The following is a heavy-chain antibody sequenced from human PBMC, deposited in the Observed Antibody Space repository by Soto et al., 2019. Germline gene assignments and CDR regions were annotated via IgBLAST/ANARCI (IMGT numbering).Heavy chain of an antibody. CDR1: GFTFSSYG. CDR3: AKDRRAGGNYGFYSDF. Sequence: GGSLRLSCAASGFTFSSYGMTWVRQAPGKGLEWVSFSSATGAGTYYADSVKGRFTISRDNSKNTLYLQMTSLRADDAAVYYCAKDRRAGGNYGFYSDFWGQGALVTVSS. D-gene: IGHD1-7*01. V-gene: IGHV3-23*01. J-gene: IGHJ4*02. CDR2: SSATGAGT.